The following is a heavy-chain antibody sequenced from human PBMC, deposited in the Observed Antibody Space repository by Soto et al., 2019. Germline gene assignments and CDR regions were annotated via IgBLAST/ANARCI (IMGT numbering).Heavy chain of an antibody. V-gene: IGHV2-5*02. CDR3: PHRQGYYLDV. CDR1: GLSLSTSGVR. Sequence: GSPATLGNPTQTLTLVCTFSGLSLSTSGVRVGWIRQPPGKALEWLALIYWDDDKRYSPSLKSRLTITKDTSKNQVVLTMTNMDPVDTDTYYCPHRQGYYLDVWGKGPTVTVSS. CDR2: IYWDDDK. J-gene: IGHJ6*03.